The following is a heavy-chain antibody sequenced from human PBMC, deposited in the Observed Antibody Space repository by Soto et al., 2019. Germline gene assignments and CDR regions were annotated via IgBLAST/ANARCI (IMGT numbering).Heavy chain of an antibody. V-gene: IGHV4-59*01. Sequence: PSETLSLTGTVSGGSISSYYWSWIRQPPGKGLEWIGYIYYSGSTNYNPSLKSRVTISVDTSKNQFSLKLSSVTAADTAVYYCARAYCGGDCYQNWFDPWGQGTLVTVSS. CDR2: IYYSGST. D-gene: IGHD2-21*02. CDR3: ARAYCGGDCYQNWFDP. J-gene: IGHJ5*02. CDR1: GGSISSYY.